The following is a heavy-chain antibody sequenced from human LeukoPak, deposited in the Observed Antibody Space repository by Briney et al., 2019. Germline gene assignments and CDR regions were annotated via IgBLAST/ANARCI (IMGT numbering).Heavy chain of an antibody. D-gene: IGHD1-1*01. Sequence: ASVKVSCKASGYTFTSYDINWVRQAPGQGLEWMGWINPNSGGTNYAQKFQGRVTMTRDTSISTAYMELSRLRSDDTAVYYCARDLWATEGYWGQGTLVTVSS. CDR3: ARDLWATEGY. CDR2: INPNSGGT. CDR1: GYTFTSYD. J-gene: IGHJ4*02. V-gene: IGHV1-2*02.